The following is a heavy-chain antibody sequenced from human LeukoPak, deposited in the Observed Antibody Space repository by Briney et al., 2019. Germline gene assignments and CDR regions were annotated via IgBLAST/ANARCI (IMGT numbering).Heavy chain of an antibody. CDR1: GFTFSSYS. V-gene: IGHV3-21*01. CDR2: ISSSSSYI. D-gene: IGHD2-2*02. Sequence: GGSLRLSCAASGFTFSSYSMNWVRQAPGKGLEWVSSISSSSSYIYYADSVKGRFTISRDNAKNSLYLQMNSLRAKDTAVYYCARAQGYCSSTSCYTGDDYWGQGTLVTVSS. CDR3: ARAQGYCSSTSCYTGDDY. J-gene: IGHJ4*02.